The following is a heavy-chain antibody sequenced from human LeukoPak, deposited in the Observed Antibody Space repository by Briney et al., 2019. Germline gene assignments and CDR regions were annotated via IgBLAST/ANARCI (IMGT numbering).Heavy chain of an antibody. CDR1: GFTFSSYE. V-gene: IGHV3-48*03. CDR2: ISSSGSTI. J-gene: IGHJ4*02. D-gene: IGHD5-18*01. Sequence: GSLRLSCAASGFTFSSYEMNWVRQAPGKGLEWVSYISSSGSTIYYADSVKGRFTISRDNAKNSLYLQMNSLRAEDTAVYYCARGGFRGYSYGYSDYWGRGTLVTVSS. CDR3: ARGGFRGYSYGYSDY.